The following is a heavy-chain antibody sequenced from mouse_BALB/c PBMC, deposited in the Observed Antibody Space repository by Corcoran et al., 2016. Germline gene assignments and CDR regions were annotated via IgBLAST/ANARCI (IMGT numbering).Heavy chain of an antibody. Sequence: EVLLQQSGPELVKPGASVKIPCKASGYTFTDYHMDWVKQSHGKSLEWIGDINPNNGGTFYNQKFKGKATLTVDKSSSTAYMELHILTSEDTAVYCCARRDYYGSSPFDYWGQGTTLTVSS. CDR1: GYTFTDYH. V-gene: IGHV1-18*01. CDR3: ARRDYYGSSPFDY. D-gene: IGHD1-1*01. CDR2: INPNNGGT. J-gene: IGHJ2*01.